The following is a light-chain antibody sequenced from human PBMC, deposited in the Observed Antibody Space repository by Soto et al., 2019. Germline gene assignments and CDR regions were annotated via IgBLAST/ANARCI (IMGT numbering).Light chain of an antibody. Sequence: QSALTQPASVSGSPGQSITISCTGTSSDVGGYNYVSWYQQHPGKAPKLMIYEVSNRPSGVSNRFSGSKSGNTASLTISGLQAEDEADYYCSSYTSSSTAVFGGGTQLDRP. CDR2: EVS. V-gene: IGLV2-14*01. CDR3: SSYTSSSTAV. J-gene: IGLJ7*01. CDR1: SSDVGGYNY.